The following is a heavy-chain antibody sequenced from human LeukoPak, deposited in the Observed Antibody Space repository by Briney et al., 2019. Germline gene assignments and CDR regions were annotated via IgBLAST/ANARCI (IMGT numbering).Heavy chain of an antibody. CDR1: GPSISSYY. CDR2: IYTSGST. V-gene: IGHV4-4*09. CDR3: ARHLADEIAAAENYYYYYMDV. Sequence: SETLSLTCTLSGPSISSYYWSWLRQPPGKGLEWIGYIYTSGSTNGDASHTRQGTISVDASKNQFPLKLSSMSGGDAAVYYCARHLADEIAAAENYYYYYMDVWGEGTTVTVSS. D-gene: IGHD6-13*01. J-gene: IGHJ6*03.